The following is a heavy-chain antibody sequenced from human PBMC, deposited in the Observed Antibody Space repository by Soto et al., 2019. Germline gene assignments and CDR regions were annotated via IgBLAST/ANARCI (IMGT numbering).Heavy chain of an antibody. Sequence: GESLKISYKGSGYSFTSYWIGWVRQMPGKGLEWMGIIYPGDSDTRYSPSFQGQVTISADKSISTAYLQWSSLKASDTAMYYCARHIAAAVTGYYGMDVWGQGTTVTVSS. CDR2: IYPGDSDT. D-gene: IGHD6-13*01. V-gene: IGHV5-51*01. CDR3: ARHIAAAVTGYYGMDV. J-gene: IGHJ6*02. CDR1: GYSFTSYW.